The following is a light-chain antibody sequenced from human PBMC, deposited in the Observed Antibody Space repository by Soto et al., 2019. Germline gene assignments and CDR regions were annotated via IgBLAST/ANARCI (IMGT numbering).Light chain of an antibody. CDR2: KAS. Sequence: DIQMTQSPSTLSASVGETVTITCRASQTMGDWVAWYQQKAGKAPKVLIFKASRLESGVPSRFSGSGSGTEFTLTISSLQRDDVATYYCQQSNRYPWTFGQGTKVEIK. CDR1: QTMGDW. CDR3: QQSNRYPWT. J-gene: IGKJ1*01. V-gene: IGKV1-5*03.